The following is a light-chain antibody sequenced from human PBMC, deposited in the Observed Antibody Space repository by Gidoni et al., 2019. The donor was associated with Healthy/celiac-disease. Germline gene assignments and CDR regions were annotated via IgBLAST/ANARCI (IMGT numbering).Light chain of an antibody. J-gene: IGKJ4*01. CDR2: DAS. CDR1: QDISNY. CDR3: QQYDNMPRT. Sequence: IQMTQFPSSLSASVGDRVTITCQASQDISNYLNWYQQKPGKAPKLLIYDASNLETRVPSRFSGSGSGTDFTFTISSLQPEDIATYYCQQYDNMPRTFGGGTKVEIK. V-gene: IGKV1-33*01.